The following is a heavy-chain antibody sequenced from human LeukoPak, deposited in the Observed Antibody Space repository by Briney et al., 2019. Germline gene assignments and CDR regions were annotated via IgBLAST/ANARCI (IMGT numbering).Heavy chain of an antibody. Sequence: PGGSLRLSCVASGFTFSSNWMHWVRQGPGKGLVWVSRINSDGSETRHADSVKGRFTISRDNAKNTLYLQMNSLRAEDTAVYYCTTAGYSRYAGGQGTLVTVSS. J-gene: IGHJ4*02. CDR1: GFTFSSNW. CDR2: INSDGSET. CDR3: TTAGYSRYA. D-gene: IGHD6-13*01. V-gene: IGHV3-74*01.